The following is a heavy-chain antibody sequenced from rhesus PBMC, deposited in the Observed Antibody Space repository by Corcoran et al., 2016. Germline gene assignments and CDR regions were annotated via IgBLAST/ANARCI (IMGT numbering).Heavy chain of an antibody. Sequence: QVQLQESGPGLVKPSETLSLTCAVSGGSISSGYYYWSWSRQPPGTGLEWIGYITYSGSTSYNPSRKSRVTISRDTSKNQFSLKLSSVTAADTAVYYCARKKYGDAWGQGVVVTVSS. D-gene: IGHD2-15*01. CDR3: ARKKYGDA. CDR2: ITYSGST. CDR1: GGSISSGYYY. V-gene: IGHV4-122*02. J-gene: IGHJ6*01.